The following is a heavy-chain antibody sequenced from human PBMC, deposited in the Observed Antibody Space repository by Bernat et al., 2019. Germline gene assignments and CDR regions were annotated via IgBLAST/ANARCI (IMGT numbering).Heavy chain of an antibody. J-gene: IGHJ6*02. Sequence: EVQLVESGGAVVQPGGSLRLSCATSGFTFDDYAMHWVRQVPGKGLEWVSLISGDGSSIYYAESVKGRFTISRDNSKNSLYLQMNSLRTEDTALFYCAKDMRYNRPFEGMDVWGQGTTVTGSS. D-gene: IGHD1-14*01. CDR1: GFTFDDYA. V-gene: IGHV3-43*02. CDR2: ISGDGSSI. CDR3: AKDMRYNRPFEGMDV.